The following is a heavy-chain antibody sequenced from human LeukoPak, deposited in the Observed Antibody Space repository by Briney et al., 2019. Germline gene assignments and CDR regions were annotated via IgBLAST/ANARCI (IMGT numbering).Heavy chain of an antibody. CDR3: TRGDYGAYGYDAFDI. V-gene: IGHV3-74*01. D-gene: IGHD4-17*01. J-gene: IGHJ3*02. CDR2: INSDGSST. Sequence: GGSLRLSCAASGFTFRNYWMHWVRQAPGKGLVWVSRINSDGSSTSYADSVKGRFTISRDNAKNTLYLQMKSLRAEDTAMYYCTRGDYGAYGYDAFDIWGQGTMVTVSS. CDR1: GFTFRNYW.